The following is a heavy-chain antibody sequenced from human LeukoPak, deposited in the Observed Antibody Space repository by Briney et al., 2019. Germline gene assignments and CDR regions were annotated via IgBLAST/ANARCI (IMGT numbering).Heavy chain of an antibody. J-gene: IGHJ6*02. CDR2: ISAYNGNT. D-gene: IGHD5-18*01. V-gene: IGHV1-18*01. Sequence: ASVKVSCKASGYTFTSYGISWVRQAPGQGLEWMGWISAYNGNTNYAQKLQGRVTMTTDTSTSTAYMELRSLRSDDTAVYYCARAVTPMVSLGRSLSGMDVWGQGTTVTVSS. CDR1: GYTFTSYG. CDR3: ARAVTPMVSLGRSLSGMDV.